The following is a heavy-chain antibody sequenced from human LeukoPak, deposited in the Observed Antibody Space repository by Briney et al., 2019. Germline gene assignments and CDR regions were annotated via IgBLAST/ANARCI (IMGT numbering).Heavy chain of an antibody. D-gene: IGHD3-22*01. CDR2: IKQDGGQK. CDR3: ARDYASRYYDSSGYGYFDY. Sequence: GGSLRLSCAASGFTFSTYWMSWVRQAPGKGLEWVANIKQDGGQKYYVDSVKGRFTTSRDNAKNSLHLQMNSLRAEDTAVYYCARDYASRYYDSSGYGYFDYWGQGTLVTVSS. J-gene: IGHJ4*02. V-gene: IGHV3-7*01. CDR1: GFTFSTYW.